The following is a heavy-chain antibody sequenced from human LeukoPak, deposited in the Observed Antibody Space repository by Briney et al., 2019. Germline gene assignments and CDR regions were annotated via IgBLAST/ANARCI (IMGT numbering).Heavy chain of an antibody. V-gene: IGHV3-23*01. CDR1: GFTFSSYA. CDR2: ISGSGGST. J-gene: IGHJ4*02. CDR3: AKFGYSDWLSHFDY. Sequence: GGSLRLSCAASGFTFSSYAMSWVRQAPGKGLEWVSGISGSGGSTNYADSVKGRFTISRDNSKNTLYLQMNSLRAEDTAVYYCAKFGYSDWLSHFDYWGQGTLVTVSS. D-gene: IGHD3-9*01.